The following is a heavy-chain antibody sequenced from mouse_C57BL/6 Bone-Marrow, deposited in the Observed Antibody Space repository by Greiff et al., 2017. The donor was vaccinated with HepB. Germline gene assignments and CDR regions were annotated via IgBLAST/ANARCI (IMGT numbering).Heavy chain of an antibody. V-gene: IGHV1-69*01. CDR3: ARRDLYYAMDY. CDR1: GYTFTSHW. D-gene: IGHD3-3*01. J-gene: IGHJ4*01. Sequence: VQLQQPGAELVMPGASVKLSCKASGYTFTSHWMHWVKQRPGQGLEWIGEIDPSDSYTNYNQKFKGKSTLTVDKSSSTAYMQLSSLTSEDSAVYYCARRDLYYAMDYWGQGTSVTVSS. CDR2: IDPSDSYT.